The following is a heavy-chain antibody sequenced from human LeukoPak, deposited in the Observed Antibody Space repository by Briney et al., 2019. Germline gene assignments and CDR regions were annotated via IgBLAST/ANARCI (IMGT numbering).Heavy chain of an antibody. Sequence: PSDTLSLTCSVSGDSVSRSDSYWDWIRQPPGKGLEWIGTIYYSGRTYYSPSLKSRVTMSVDPSNNQFSLTLRPVTAADTAVYYCARRRYYDGSGYLEWGQGTLLSVSS. CDR2: IYYSGRT. V-gene: IGHV4-39*01. J-gene: IGHJ1*01. CDR3: ARRRYYDGSGYLE. D-gene: IGHD3-22*01. CDR1: GDSVSRSDSY.